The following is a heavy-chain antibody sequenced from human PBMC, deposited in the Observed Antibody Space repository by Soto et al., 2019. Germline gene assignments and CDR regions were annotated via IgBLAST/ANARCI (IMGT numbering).Heavy chain of an antibody. CDR1: GYSFTSYW. Sequence: PGESLKISCKGSGYSFTSYWISWVRQMPGKGLEWMGRIDPSDSYTNYSPSSQGHVTISADKSISTAYLQWSSLKASDTAMYYCASSVVVVAATDYWGQGTLVTVSS. CDR3: ASSVVVVAATDY. J-gene: IGHJ4*02. D-gene: IGHD2-15*01. V-gene: IGHV5-10-1*01. CDR2: IDPSDSYT.